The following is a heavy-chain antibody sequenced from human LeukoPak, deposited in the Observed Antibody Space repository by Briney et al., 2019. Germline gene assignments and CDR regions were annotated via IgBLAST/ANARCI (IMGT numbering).Heavy chain of an antibody. J-gene: IGHJ3*02. CDR2: IYHSGST. CDR1: GGSISSGGYS. V-gene: IGHV4-30-2*01. CDR3: ARARDYYDSSGRRDAFDI. D-gene: IGHD3-22*01. Sequence: SSETLSLTCAVSGGSISSGGYSWSWIRQPPGKGLEWIGYIYHSGSTYYNPSLKSRVTISVDRSKNQFSLKLSSVTAADTAVYYCARARDYYDSSGRRDAFDIWGQGTMVTVSS.